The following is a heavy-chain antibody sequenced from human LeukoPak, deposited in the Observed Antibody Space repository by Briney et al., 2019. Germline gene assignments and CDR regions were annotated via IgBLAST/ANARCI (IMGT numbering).Heavy chain of an antibody. CDR3: AKDWDSSGWGAFDI. D-gene: IGHD6-19*01. V-gene: IGHV3-23*01. J-gene: IGHJ3*02. CDR1: GFTFSSYA. Sequence: PGGSLRLSCAASGFTFSSYAMSWVRQAPGKGLEWVSAISGSGGSTYYAGSVKGRFTISRDNPKNTLYLQMNSLRAEDTAVYYCAKDWDSSGWGAFDIWGQGTMVTVSS. CDR2: ISGSGGST.